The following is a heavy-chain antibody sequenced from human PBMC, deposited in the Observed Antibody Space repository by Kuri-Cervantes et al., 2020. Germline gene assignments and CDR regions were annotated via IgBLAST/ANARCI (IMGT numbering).Heavy chain of an antibody. CDR3: TRTDYYDSSGSFDAFDI. J-gene: IGHJ3*02. CDR2: IRSKVYGGTT. Sequence: GGSLRLSCKASGFTFGDYVMSWVRQAPGKGLEWVGFIRSKVYGGTTEYAASVRGRFTISRDDSKSIAYLQMNSLKTEDKAVYHCTRTDYYDSSGSFDAFDIWGQGTMVTVSS. V-gene: IGHV3-49*04. D-gene: IGHD3-22*01. CDR1: GFTFGDYV.